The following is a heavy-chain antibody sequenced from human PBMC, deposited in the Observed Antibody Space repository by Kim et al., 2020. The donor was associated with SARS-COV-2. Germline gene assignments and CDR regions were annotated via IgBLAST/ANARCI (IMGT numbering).Heavy chain of an antibody. D-gene: IGHD1-26*01. V-gene: IGHV3-64D*06. CDR1: GFIFSDYA. CDR2: TTRSGDGS. J-gene: IGHJ4*02. CDR3: VRYGRSYGAVL. Sequence: GGSLRLSCTGSGFIFSDYAIHWVRRAPGLGLEYVSATTRSGDGSFYADSAEGRFTISRGNSKSTLYLQMSSLRLEDTSMYYCVRYGRSYGAVLWGQGTLVMVSS.